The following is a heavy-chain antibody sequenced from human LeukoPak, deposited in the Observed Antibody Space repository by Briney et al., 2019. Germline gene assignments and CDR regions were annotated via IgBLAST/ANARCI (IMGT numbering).Heavy chain of an antibody. CDR1: GGAISIVY. J-gene: IGHJ4*02. Sequence: SETLSLTWTVSGGAISIVYWSGIRRPPGGGLEWIGYIYYSGSTNYNPSLKSRVTISVETCKNQFSLKGSSVSAAGTAIYYRASGRAYAAIIYYFDSLGQGTLVTVSS. CDR2: IYYSGST. V-gene: IGHV4-59*01. CDR3: ASGRAYAAIIYYFDS. D-gene: IGHD3-10*01.